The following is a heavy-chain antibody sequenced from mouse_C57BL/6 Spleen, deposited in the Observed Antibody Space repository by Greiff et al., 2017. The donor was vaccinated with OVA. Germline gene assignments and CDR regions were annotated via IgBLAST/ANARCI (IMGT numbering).Heavy chain of an antibody. CDR1: GFTFSDYG. Sequence: EVKLVESGGGLVKPGGSLKLSCAASGFTFSDYGMHWVRQAPEKGLEWVAYISSGSSTIYYADTVKGRFTISRDNATSTPFLQMTRLRSEDTAMDDCANCNYGRYYAMDYWGQGTSVTVSS. CDR3: ANCNYGRYYAMDY. D-gene: IGHD2-1*01. CDR2: ISSGSSTI. V-gene: IGHV5-17*01. J-gene: IGHJ4*01.